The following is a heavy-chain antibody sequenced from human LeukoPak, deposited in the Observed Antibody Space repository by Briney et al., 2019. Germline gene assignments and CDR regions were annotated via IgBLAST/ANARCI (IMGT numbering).Heavy chain of an antibody. CDR2: IYHSGST. V-gene: IGHV4-38-2*02. CDR1: GYSISSGYY. CDR3: ARYSSSWSQYYFDY. Sequence: PSETLSLTCTVSGYSISSGYYWGWIRQPPGTGLEWIGSIYHSGSTYYNPSLKSRVTISVDTSKNQFSLKLSSVTAADTAVYYCARYSSSWSQYYFDYWGQGTLVTVSS. J-gene: IGHJ4*02. D-gene: IGHD6-13*01.